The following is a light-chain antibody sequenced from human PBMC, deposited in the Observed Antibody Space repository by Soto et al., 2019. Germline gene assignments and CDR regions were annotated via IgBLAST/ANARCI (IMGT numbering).Light chain of an antibody. J-gene: IGLJ1*01. V-gene: IGLV2-14*01. Sequence: QSVLTQPASVSGSPGQSITISCTGTSSDVGAYVSWYQQHPGKAPKLMIYDVSNRPSGVSNRFSGSKSGNTASLTISGLQAVDEADYYCSSHTISGPYVFGTGTKVTVL. CDR1: SSDVGAY. CDR3: SSHTISGPYV. CDR2: DVS.